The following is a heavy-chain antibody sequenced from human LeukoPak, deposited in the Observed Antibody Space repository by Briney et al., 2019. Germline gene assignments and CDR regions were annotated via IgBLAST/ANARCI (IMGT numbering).Heavy chain of an antibody. CDR2: IWYDGSNK. Sequence: GGSLRLSCAASGFTFSSYGMHWVRQAPGKGLEWGAVIWYDGSNKYYADSVKGRFTISRDNSKNTLYLQMNSLRAEDTAVYYCARAHPYGSGSYPPYYFDYWGQGTLVTVSS. V-gene: IGHV3-33*01. CDR3: ARAHPYGSGSYPPYYFDY. J-gene: IGHJ4*02. D-gene: IGHD3-10*01. CDR1: GFTFSSYG.